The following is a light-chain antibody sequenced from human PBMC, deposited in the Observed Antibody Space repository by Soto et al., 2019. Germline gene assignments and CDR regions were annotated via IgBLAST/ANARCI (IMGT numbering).Light chain of an antibody. Sequence: QSVLTQPPSASGTPGQSVTISCTGTNSDAGGYNYVSWYKHHHSKALKLMIYMVTKRPSEVPYRFSRSTSGTPASLSVCGLQAKDEADDYSFSNRGGNSLAVCGTGTKVSV. CDR2: MVT. CDR1: NSDAGGYNY. J-gene: IGLJ1*01. V-gene: IGLV2-8*01. CDR3: FSNRGGNSLAV.